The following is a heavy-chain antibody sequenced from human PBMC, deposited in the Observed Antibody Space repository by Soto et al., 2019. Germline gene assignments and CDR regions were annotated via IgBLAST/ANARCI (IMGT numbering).Heavy chain of an antibody. D-gene: IGHD2-2*01. J-gene: IGHJ4*02. CDR1: GDSMTSGDYS. CDR3: ARGDYQYSIDY. Sequence: SETLSLTCTVSGDSMTSGDYSWSWIRQPPGKGLEWLGYTYRTGNAHYSPSLKSRVSISQDRSKNQFSLELTSVTAADTAVYYCARGDYQYSIDYWGQGTLVTVSS. V-gene: IGHV4-30-2*01. CDR2: TYRTGNA.